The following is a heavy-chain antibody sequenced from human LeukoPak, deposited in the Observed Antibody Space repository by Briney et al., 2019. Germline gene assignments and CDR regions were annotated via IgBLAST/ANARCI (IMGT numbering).Heavy chain of an antibody. D-gene: IGHD3-10*01. J-gene: IGHJ4*02. V-gene: IGHV3-21*01. Sequence: PGGSLRLSCAASGFTFSSYSMNWVRQAPGKGLEWVSSISSSSSYVYYADSAKGRFTISRDNAKNSLYLQMNSLRAEDTAVYYCARDPLLWFGESFEDYWGQGTLVTVSS. CDR3: ARDPLLWFGESFEDY. CDR2: ISSSSSYV. CDR1: GFTFSSYS.